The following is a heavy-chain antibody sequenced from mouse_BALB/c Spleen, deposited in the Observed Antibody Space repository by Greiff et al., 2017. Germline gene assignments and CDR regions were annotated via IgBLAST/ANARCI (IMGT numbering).Heavy chain of an antibody. Sequence: EVKLQESGPELVKPGASVKISCKASGYTFTDYNMHWVKQSHGKSLEWIGYIYPYNGGTGYNQKFKSKATLTVDNSSSTAYMELRSLTSEDSAVYYCARKGNYGYPFAYWGQGTLVTVSA. D-gene: IGHD1-2*01. J-gene: IGHJ3*01. CDR2: IYPYNGGT. CDR3: ARKGNYGYPFAY. CDR1: GYTFTDYN. V-gene: IGHV1S29*02.